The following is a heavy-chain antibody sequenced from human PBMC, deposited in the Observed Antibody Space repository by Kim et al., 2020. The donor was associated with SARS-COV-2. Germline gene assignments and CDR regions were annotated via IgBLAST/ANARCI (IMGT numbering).Heavy chain of an antibody. V-gene: IGHV3-7*01. J-gene: IGHJ4*02. D-gene: IGHD3-10*01. Sequence: TNYVDSGKGRFTTSSDNAENSLYLQVNSLRAEDTAVYYCARRGFAHDYWGQGTLVTVSS. CDR2: T. CDR3: ARRGFAHDY.